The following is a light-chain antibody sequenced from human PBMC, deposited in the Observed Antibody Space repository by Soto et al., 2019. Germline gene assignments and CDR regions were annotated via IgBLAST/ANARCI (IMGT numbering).Light chain of an antibody. CDR1: SSDVGGYNY. Sequence: QSALTQPASVSGSPGQSITISCSGTSSDVGGYNYVSWYQQHPGKAPKLMIYEVSNRPSGVSNRFSGSKSGNTASLTISGLQAEDEADYYCCSYADNNDYVFGTGTKLTVL. J-gene: IGLJ1*01. V-gene: IGLV2-14*01. CDR2: EVS. CDR3: CSYADNNDYV.